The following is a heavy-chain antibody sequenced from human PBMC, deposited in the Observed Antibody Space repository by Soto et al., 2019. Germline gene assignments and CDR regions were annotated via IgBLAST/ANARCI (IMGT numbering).Heavy chain of an antibody. CDR3: ATPLPPYSSRSYADADAFEI. D-gene: IGHD6-13*01. V-gene: IGHV4-34*01. CDR1: GGSFSGYY. J-gene: IGHJ3*02. Sequence: PSETLSLTCAVYGGSFSGYYWSWIRQPPGKGLEWIGEINHSGSTNYNPSLKSRVTITVDTSKNQLSLRLSSVTAADTAVYYCATPLPPYSSRSYADADAFEIWGQGKMVTV. CDR2: INHSGST.